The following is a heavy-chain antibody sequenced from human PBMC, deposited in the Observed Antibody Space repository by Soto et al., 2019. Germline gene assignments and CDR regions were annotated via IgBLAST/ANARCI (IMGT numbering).Heavy chain of an antibody. J-gene: IGHJ4*02. D-gene: IGHD5-12*01. CDR1: GYSFNTYD. CDR3: AREVDIVPPGGDY. Sequence: ASVKDSCKASGYSFNTYDVAWVRQAPGQGLAGMGWISGYNGNFMYAEKVEERVNMTTDTSTSTAYMELRSLRSDDTATYYCAREVDIVPPGGDYWGQGTLVTVSS. CDR2: ISGYNGNF. V-gene: IGHV1-18*04.